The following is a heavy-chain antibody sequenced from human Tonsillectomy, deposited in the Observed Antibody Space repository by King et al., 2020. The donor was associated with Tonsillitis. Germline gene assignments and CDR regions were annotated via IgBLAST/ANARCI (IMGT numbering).Heavy chain of an antibody. J-gene: IGHJ4*02. CDR3: ARDQWSDSSGSPFDY. CDR2: IWYDGSNK. V-gene: IGHV3-33*01. D-gene: IGHD3-22*01. CDR1: GFTFSSYG. Sequence: VQLVESGGGVVQSGRSLRLSCAASGFTFSSYGMHWVRQAPGKGLEWAAFIWYDGSNKYYADSMKGRFAISRDNSKNTLYLQMNSLRAEDTAVYYCARDQWSDSSGSPFDYWGQGTLLTVSS.